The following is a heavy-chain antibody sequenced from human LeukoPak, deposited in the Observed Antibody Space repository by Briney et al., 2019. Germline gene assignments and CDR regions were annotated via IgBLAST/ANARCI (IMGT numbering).Heavy chain of an antibody. Sequence: PGGSLRLSCAASGFTFSDTWMHWVRQVPGKGLVWVSRIRSDGSDARYAESVKGRFTISRDNAKNSLYLQMNSLRVGDTAIYYCAREEYQVLLDWGQGILVTVAS. D-gene: IGHD2-15*01. CDR3: AREEYQVLLD. CDR2: IRSDGSDA. CDR1: GFTFSDTW. J-gene: IGHJ4*02. V-gene: IGHV3-74*01.